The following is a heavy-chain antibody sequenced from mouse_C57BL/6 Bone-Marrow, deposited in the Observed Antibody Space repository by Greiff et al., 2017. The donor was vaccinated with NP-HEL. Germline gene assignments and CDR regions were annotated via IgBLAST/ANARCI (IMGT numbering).Heavy chain of an antibody. V-gene: IGHV1-4*01. Sequence: QVHVKQSGAELARPGASVKMSCKASGYTFTSYTMHWVKQRPGQGLEWIGYINPSSGYTKYNQKFKDKATLTADKSSSTAYMQLSSLTSEDSAVYYCARTRAPIYYYGPFAYWGQGTLVTVSA. CDR3: ARTRAPIYYYGPFAY. D-gene: IGHD1-1*01. J-gene: IGHJ3*01. CDR1: GYTFTSYT. CDR2: INPSSGYT.